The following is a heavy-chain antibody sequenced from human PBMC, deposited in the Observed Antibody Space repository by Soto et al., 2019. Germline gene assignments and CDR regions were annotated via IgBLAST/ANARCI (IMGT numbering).Heavy chain of an antibody. J-gene: IGHJ4*02. D-gene: IGHD4-17*01. CDR3: ASTDKGDYVPPLDN. CDR1: GYTFTTYG. CDR2: ITPFNDNT. Sequence: QIHLVQSGGEVKKPGASVKVSCKTYGYTFTTYGISWVRQAPGQGLEWMGWITPFNDNTNYAQNLQGRVTMTTDTSTNSAYLGLRSLKSDDTAVYYCASTDKGDYVPPLDNWGQGTLVTVAS. V-gene: IGHV1-18*01.